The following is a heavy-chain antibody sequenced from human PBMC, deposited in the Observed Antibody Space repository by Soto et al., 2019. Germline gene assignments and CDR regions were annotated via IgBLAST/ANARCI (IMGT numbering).Heavy chain of an antibody. CDR3: AGQWELPDSWFDP. V-gene: IGHV4-59*01. CDR1: GGSISSYY. CDR2: IYYSGST. D-gene: IGHD1-26*01. Sequence: PSETLSLTCTVSGGSISSYYWSWIRQPPGKGLEWIGYIYYSGSTNYNPSLKSRVTISVDTSKNQFSLKLSSVTAADTAVYYCAGQWELPDSWFDPWGQGTLVTVSS. J-gene: IGHJ5*02.